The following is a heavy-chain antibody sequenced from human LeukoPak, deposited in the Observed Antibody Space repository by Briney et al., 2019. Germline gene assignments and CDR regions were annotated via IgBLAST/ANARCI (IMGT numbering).Heavy chain of an antibody. J-gene: IGHJ4*02. CDR3: AKSLATAGATVLDF. V-gene: IGHV3-23*01. D-gene: IGHD1-26*01. Sequence: GGSLRLSCVAFGFPFSSYPMSWVRQIPGGGLEWVATIDGGGHATFHAALVTGRFTVSRDNIGNTLFLQMDSLRVDDTALYYCAKSLATAGATVLDFWGPGTLVTVSS. CDR2: IDGGGHAT. CDR1: GFPFSSYP.